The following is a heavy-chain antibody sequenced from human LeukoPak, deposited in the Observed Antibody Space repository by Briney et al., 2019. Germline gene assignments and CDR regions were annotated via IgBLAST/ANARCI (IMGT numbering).Heavy chain of an antibody. CDR1: GFTFSIYS. D-gene: IGHD3-10*01. CDR2: ISGSGDSI. CDR3: AKEQYYYNSGSYSDY. Sequence: PGGSLRLSCAASGFTFSIYSMNWVSQAPRRGLEWVSVISGSGDSIYYADSVKGRFTISRDTSKNTLYLQMNTLRAEDTAIYYCAKEQYYYNSGSYSDYWGQGTLVTVSS. J-gene: IGHJ4*02. V-gene: IGHV3-23*01.